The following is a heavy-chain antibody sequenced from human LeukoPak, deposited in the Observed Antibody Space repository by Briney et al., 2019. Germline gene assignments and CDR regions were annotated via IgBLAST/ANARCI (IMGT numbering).Heavy chain of an antibody. J-gene: IGHJ4*02. CDR1: GYTFTSYG. V-gene: IGHV1-18*01. D-gene: IGHD4-11*01. Sequence: ASVKVSCKASGYTFTSYGISWVRQAPGQGLEWMGWISAYNGNTNYAQKLQGRVTMTTDTSTGTAYMELRSLRSDDTAVCYCARDQTTVTTFDYWGQGTLVTVSS. CDR2: ISAYNGNT. CDR3: ARDQTTVTTFDY.